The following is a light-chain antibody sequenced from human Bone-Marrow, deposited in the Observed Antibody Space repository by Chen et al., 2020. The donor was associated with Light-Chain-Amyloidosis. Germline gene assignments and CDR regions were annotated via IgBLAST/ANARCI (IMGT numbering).Light chain of an antibody. CDR3: QSADSSGTYEVI. J-gene: IGLJ2*01. CDR2: RDT. CDR1: DLPTKY. Sequence: SYELTQPPPVSVSTGQTARITCSGDDLPTKYAYWYQQKPGQAPVLVIHRDTERPSGISERFSGYSSVTTATLTISGVQAEDEADYHCQSADSSGTYEVIFGGGTKLTVL. V-gene: IGLV3-25*03.